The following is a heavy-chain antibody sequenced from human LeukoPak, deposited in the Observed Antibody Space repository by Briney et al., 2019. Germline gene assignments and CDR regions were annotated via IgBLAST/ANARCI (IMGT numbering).Heavy chain of an antibody. CDR1: GGSVSSGSYY. D-gene: IGHD3-22*01. Sequence: SETLSLTCTVSGGSVSSGSYYWSWIRQPPGKGLEWIGYIYYSGSTYYNPSLKSRVTISVDTSKNQFSLKLSSVTAADTAVYYCARDREDSSGPTSWNWFDPWGQGTLVTVSS. J-gene: IGHJ5*02. CDR3: ARDREDSSGPTSWNWFDP. V-gene: IGHV4-61*01. CDR2: IYYSGST.